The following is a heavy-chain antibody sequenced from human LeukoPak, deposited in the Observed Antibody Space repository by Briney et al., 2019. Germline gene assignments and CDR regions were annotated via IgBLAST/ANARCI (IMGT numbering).Heavy chain of an antibody. D-gene: IGHD2-2*01. Sequence: ASVKVSCKASGYTFTGYYMHWVRQAPGQELEWMGWINPNSGGTNYAQKFQGRVTMTRDTSISTAYMELSRLRSDDTAVYYCARLRSTSRAFDPWGQGTLVTVSS. V-gene: IGHV1-2*02. CDR3: ARLRSTSRAFDP. J-gene: IGHJ5*02. CDR2: INPNSGGT. CDR1: GYTFTGYY.